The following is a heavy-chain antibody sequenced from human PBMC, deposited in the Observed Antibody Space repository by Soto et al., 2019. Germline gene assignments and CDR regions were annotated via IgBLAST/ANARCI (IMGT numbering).Heavy chain of an antibody. V-gene: IGHV6-1*01. CDR1: GDSVSSDRAA. Sequence: PSQTLSLTCAISGDSVSSDRAAWNWIRQSPSRGLEWLGRTYYRSKWYNDYVVSVRSRITINPDTSKNQFSLQLNSVTPEDTAVYYCARGSWDDVTGHYYMDVWGKGTTVTVSS. J-gene: IGHJ6*03. CDR2: TYYRSKWYN. D-gene: IGHD1-1*01. CDR3: ARGSWDDVTGHYYMDV.